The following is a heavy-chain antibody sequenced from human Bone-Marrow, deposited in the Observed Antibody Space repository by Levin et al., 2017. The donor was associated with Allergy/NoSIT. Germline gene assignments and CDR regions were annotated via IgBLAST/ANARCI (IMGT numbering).Heavy chain of an antibody. CDR1: GFTFSDSS. J-gene: IGHJ4*02. CDR2: IRNNTSNYAT. D-gene: IGHD6-13*01. Sequence: PGGSLRLSCRASGFTFSDSSIYWVRQASGRGLEWVGRIRNNTSNYATAYAASVKGRFTISRDDSSNTAYLQMNSLKTEDTAMYYCASSIAAADWGQGTLVTVSS. V-gene: IGHV3-73*01. CDR3: ASSIAAAD.